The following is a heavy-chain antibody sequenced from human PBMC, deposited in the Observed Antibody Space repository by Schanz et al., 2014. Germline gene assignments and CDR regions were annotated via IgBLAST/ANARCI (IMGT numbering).Heavy chain of an antibody. J-gene: IGHJ4*02. CDR3: VPMSIAAH. CDR1: GFTFSNHA. Sequence: EVQLVESGGGLVQPRGSLRLSCAASGFTFSNHALSWVRQAPGKGLEWVANIKQDGSEKYYVDSVKGRFTISRDNAKNSLYLQMNSLTAEDTAVYYCVPMSIAAHWGQGTLVTVSS. D-gene: IGHD6-6*01. CDR2: IKQDGSEK. V-gene: IGHV3-7*01.